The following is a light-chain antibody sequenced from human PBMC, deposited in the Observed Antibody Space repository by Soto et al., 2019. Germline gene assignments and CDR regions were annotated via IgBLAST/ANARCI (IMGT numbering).Light chain of an antibody. V-gene: IGKV3-15*01. J-gene: IGKJ1*01. CDR2: GAS. CDR1: QSVSRK. CDR3: QQYDKWPRT. Sequence: EIVMTQSPATLSVSPGERATLSCRASQSVSRKLAWYQQTRGQAPRLLIYGASTRATGVPARFSGSGSGTEVTLTLSNLKAEDFAVYHCQQYDKWPRTFGQGTKVEI.